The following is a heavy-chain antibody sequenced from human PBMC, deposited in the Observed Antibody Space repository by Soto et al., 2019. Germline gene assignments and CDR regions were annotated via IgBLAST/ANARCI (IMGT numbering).Heavy chain of an antibody. V-gene: IGHV3-30*18. D-gene: IGHD1-7*01. Sequence: QVQLVESGGGVVQPGGSLRLSCQASGFNFDHYGMHWVRQAPGKGLEWVAVITYDGSNKYYADSVKGRFTISRDNSKNTLSLHLNTLKPEDTAVYHCAKDRVGGTFYTPLGFWGQGTLVTVSS. CDR2: ITYDGSNK. J-gene: IGHJ4*02. CDR1: GFNFDHYG. CDR3: AKDRVGGTFYTPLGF.